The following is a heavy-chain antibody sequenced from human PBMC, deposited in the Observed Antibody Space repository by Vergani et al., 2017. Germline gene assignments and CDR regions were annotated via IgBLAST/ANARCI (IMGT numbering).Heavy chain of an antibody. V-gene: IGHV3-21*01. D-gene: IGHD3-10*01. J-gene: IGHJ4*02. CDR3: ARGDYSGSYYPVGGY. CDR1: GFTFSSYS. Sequence: EVQLVESGGGLVKPGGSLRLSCAASGFTFSSYSMNWVRQAPGKGLEWVSSISSSSSYIYYADSVKGRFTISRDNAKNSLYLQMNSLRAEDTAVYYCARGDYSGSYYPVGGYWGQGTLATVSS. CDR2: ISSSSSYI.